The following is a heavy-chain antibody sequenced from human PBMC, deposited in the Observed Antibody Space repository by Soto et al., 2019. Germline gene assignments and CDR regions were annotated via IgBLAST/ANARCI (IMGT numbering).Heavy chain of an antibody. CDR2: LIHGGST. D-gene: IGHD3-16*01. J-gene: IGHJ3*02. Sequence: PSETLSLTCAIYGASLGGFHWTWLRQAPGKGLEWIGELIHGGSTNYTPSLKVRVSFSLDTSKNQFSLHLMSVTAADTAVYYCARSPLGYDYVRQTWREVGDSFDIWGRGTLVTVSS. V-gene: IGHV4-34*12. CDR3: ARSPLGYDYVRQTWREVGDSFDI. CDR1: GASLGGFH.